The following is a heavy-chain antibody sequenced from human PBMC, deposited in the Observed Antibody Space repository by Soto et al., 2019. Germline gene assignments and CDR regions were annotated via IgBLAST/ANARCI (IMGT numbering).Heavy chain of an antibody. J-gene: IGHJ4*02. V-gene: IGHV4-34*01. CDR3: ARAPKVSGSSQTRPDF. D-gene: IGHD6-6*01. CDR1: GGSFSGYY. CDR2: ISQSGNT. Sequence: SETLSLTCAVYGGSFSGYYWSWIRQPPGKGLEWIGEISQSGNTNYSPSLKSRVSISIDTSKKQFSLNLASVSAADTAVYYCARAPKVSGSSQTRPDFWGQGTLVTVSS.